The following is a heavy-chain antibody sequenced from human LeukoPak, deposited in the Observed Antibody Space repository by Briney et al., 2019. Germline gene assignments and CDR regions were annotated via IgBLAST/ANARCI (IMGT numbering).Heavy chain of an antibody. Sequence: SETLSLTCTVSGDSINNSGFYWSWIRQHPGKGLEWLAYIYYSGTTYYNPSLKGRATISLDTSKNQFSLKLSSVTAADTAVYYCVRKAARPGGWFDPWGQGTLVTVSS. V-gene: IGHV4-31*03. D-gene: IGHD6-6*01. CDR2: IYYSGTT. J-gene: IGHJ5*02. CDR1: GDSINNSGFY. CDR3: VRKAARPGGWFDP.